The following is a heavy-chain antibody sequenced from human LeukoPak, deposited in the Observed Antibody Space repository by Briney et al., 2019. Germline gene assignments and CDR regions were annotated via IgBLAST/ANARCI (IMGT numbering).Heavy chain of an antibody. V-gene: IGHV1-18*04. J-gene: IGHJ4*02. CDR3: ARSGYSYSPFDY. D-gene: IGHD5-18*01. CDR2: ISAYNGNT. CDR1: GYTFTGYY. Sequence: ASVKVSCKASGYTFTGYYMHWVRQAPGQGLEWMGWISAYNGNTNYAQKLQGRVTMTTDTSTSTAYMELRSLRSDDTAVYYCARSGYSYSPFDYWGQGTLVTVSS.